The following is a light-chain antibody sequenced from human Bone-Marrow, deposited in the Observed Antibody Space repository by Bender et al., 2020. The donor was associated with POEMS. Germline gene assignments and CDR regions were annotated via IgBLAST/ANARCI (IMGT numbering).Light chain of an antibody. CDR2: SSH. V-gene: IGLV1-47*02. Sequence: QSVLTQPPSASGTPGQRVTISCSGGSSNIGAHAVNWYQHLPGTAPKLLIYSSHRRPSEVPDRFSGSKSGTSASLAISGLRSEDEVDYHCAVWDDRLSGWVFGGGTKLTVL. CDR1: SSNIGAHA. CDR3: AVWDDRLSGWV. J-gene: IGLJ3*02.